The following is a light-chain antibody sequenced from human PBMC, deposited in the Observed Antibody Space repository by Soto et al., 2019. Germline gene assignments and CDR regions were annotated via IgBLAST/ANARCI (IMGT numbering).Light chain of an antibody. CDR3: TLWTTSTTMI. CDR1: SSDIGAYNF. J-gene: IGLJ2*01. Sequence: QSVLTQPASVSGSPGQSITISCTGNSSDIGAYNFVSWYQQHPGKAPKLMLYDVNIRPSGVSNRFSGSKSGNTASLTISGLQAEDEADYYCTLWTTSTTMIFGGGTKVTVL. V-gene: IGLV2-14*03. CDR2: DVN.